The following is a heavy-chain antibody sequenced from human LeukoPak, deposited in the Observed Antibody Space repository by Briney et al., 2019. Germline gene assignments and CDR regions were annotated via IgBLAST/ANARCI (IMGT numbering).Heavy chain of an antibody. CDR1: GFTFSSYA. Sequence: GGSLRLSCAASGFTFSSYAMSWVRQAPGKGLEWASYISSSSSTIYYADSVKGRFTISRDNAENSLYLQMNSLRAEDTAVYYCARDRWYWGQGTLVTVSS. CDR2: ISSSSSTI. J-gene: IGHJ4*02. V-gene: IGHV3-48*01. CDR3: ARDRWY.